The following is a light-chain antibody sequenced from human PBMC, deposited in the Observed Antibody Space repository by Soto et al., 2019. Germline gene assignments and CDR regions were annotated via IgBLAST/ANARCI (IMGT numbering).Light chain of an antibody. V-gene: IGKV1-5*03. CDR3: QQYNDFQYT. CDR2: KAT. CDR1: QSITSG. Sequence: DIQVTQSPSTLSASVGDGVTITCRASQSITSGLAWYQQKPGKAPKLLTYKATNLQRGVPSRFSGSGSGTDFSLTISNLQPVDSATYYCQQYNDFQYTFGQGTKVEI. J-gene: IGKJ2*01.